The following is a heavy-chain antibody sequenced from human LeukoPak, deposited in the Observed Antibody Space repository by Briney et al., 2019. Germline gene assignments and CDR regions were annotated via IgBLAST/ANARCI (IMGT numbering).Heavy chain of an antibody. J-gene: IGHJ4*02. CDR1: VGSFSGYY. CDR3: ARRRWFGELNFDY. V-gene: IGHV4-34*01. Sequence: SETLSLTCAVHVGSFSGYYWSWIRQPPGKGLEWIGKINHSGSTNYTPSLKSRVTISVDTSKNQFSLKLSSVTAADTAVYYCARRRWFGELNFDYWGQGTLVTVSS. CDR2: INHSGST. D-gene: IGHD3-10*01.